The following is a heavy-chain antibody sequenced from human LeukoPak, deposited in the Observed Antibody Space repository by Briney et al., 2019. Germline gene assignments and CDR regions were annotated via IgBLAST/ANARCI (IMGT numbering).Heavy chain of an antibody. CDR1: GYSISSGYY. CDR2: IYHSGNS. J-gene: IGHJ4*02. V-gene: IGHV4-38-2*02. Sequence: SETLSLTCTVSGYSISSGYYWGWIRQSPGKGLEWIASIYHSGNSHYNPSLRSRVTISVDTSKNQFSLKLSSVTAADTAVYYCARLVQTTNYDFAFWGQGTLVTASS. D-gene: IGHD1-7*01. CDR3: ARLVQTTNYDFAF.